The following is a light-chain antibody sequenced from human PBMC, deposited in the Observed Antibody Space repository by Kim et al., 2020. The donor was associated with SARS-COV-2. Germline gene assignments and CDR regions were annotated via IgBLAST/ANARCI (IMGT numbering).Light chain of an antibody. CDR3: QHYIRFPYT. V-gene: IGKV1-5*03. CDR2: LAS. CDR1: QTISTW. Sequence: SASVEDRVTITCRASQTISTWLAWYQQKPGKAPKLLLYLASTLESGVPSRFSGSGSGTEFTLTIDSLQPDDFATYYCQHYIRFPYTFGQGTKLEI. J-gene: IGKJ2*01.